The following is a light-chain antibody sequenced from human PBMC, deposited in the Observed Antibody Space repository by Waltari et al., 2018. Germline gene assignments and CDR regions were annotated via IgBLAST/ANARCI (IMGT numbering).Light chain of an antibody. CDR3: CSYVGSSTWV. Sequence: QSALTQPASVSGSPGTSITIPCTGTSSDVGTYNLVSWYQHHPDKAPKLMIYEVSQRPSGISNRFSGSKSGNTASLTISGLQAEDEADYYCCSYVGSSTWVFGGGTKLTVL. CDR1: SSDVGTYNL. CDR2: EVS. J-gene: IGLJ3*02. V-gene: IGLV2-23*02.